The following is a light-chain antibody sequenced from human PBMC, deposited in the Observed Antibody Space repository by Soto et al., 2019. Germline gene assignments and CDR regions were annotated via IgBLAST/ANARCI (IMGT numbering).Light chain of an antibody. Sequence: EFVLTQSPATLSLSPGERATLFCRASQSVSTYLAWYQQKPGQAPRLLIYDASSRATGIPARFSGSGSGTDFTLTISSLEPEDFAVYYCQQRSNWPPLTYGGGTKAEIK. J-gene: IGKJ4*01. CDR3: QQRSNWPPLT. CDR1: QSVSTY. CDR2: DAS. V-gene: IGKV3-11*01.